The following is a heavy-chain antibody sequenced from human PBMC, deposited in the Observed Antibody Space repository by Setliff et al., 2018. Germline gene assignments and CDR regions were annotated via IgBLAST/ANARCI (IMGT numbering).Heavy chain of an antibody. CDR2: IYYSGTT. V-gene: IGHV4-61*01. J-gene: IGHJ2*01. D-gene: IGHD3-22*01. Sequence: SVTLSRTCRVSRGSISSGNYYWSWIRQPPGKGLEWLGYIYYSGTTNSIPSLKSRVTISVDTSKNQLPLKRNSVTAADTAVYYCARPHAQYYSDSSGYFYEDWYLELLGRGTLVTVSS. CDR3: ARPHAQYYSDSSGYFYEDWYLEL. CDR1: RGSISSGNYY.